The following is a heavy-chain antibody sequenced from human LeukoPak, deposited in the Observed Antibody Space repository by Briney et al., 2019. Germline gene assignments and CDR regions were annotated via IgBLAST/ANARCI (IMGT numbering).Heavy chain of an antibody. CDR1: GYSVGGAYY. Sequence: SETLSLTCAVSGYSVGGAYYWVWIRQPPGKGLEWIGTISHNGNAYYNPSLKSRLAMSVETSKNQFSLHLNSVTAADTAVYFCARDPNWDSWFDPWGQGALVTVSS. V-gene: IGHV4-38-2*02. CDR3: ARDPNWDSWFDP. J-gene: IGHJ5*02. CDR2: ISHNGNA. D-gene: IGHD3-16*01.